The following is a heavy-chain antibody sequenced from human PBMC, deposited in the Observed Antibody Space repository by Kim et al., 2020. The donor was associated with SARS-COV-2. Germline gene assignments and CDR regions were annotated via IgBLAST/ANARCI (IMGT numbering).Heavy chain of an antibody. J-gene: IGHJ6*02. CDR2: IYYSGST. V-gene: IGHV4-59*08. D-gene: IGHD3-10*01. CDR1: GGSISSYY. Sequence: SETLSLTCTVSGGSISSYYWSWIRQPPGKGLEWIGYIYYSGSTNYNPSLKSRVTISVDTSKNQFSLKLSSVTAADTAVYYCARLPPVWDRGDTYYYYGMDVWGQGTTVTVSS. CDR3: ARLPPVWDRGDTYYYYGMDV.